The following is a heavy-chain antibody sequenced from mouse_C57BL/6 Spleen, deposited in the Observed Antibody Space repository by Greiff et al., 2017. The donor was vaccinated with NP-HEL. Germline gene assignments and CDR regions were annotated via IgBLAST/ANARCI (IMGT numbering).Heavy chain of an antibody. V-gene: IGHV14-2*01. D-gene: IGHD1-1*01. Sequence: DVKLQESGAELVKPGASVKLSCTASGFNIKDYYMHWVKQRTEQGLEWIGRIDPEDGETKYAPKFQGKATITADTSSNTAYLQLSSRTSEDTAVYYCARYGSSPAWFAYWGQGTLVTVSA. CDR3: ARYGSSPAWFAY. CDR2: IDPEDGET. J-gene: IGHJ3*01. CDR1: GFNIKDYY.